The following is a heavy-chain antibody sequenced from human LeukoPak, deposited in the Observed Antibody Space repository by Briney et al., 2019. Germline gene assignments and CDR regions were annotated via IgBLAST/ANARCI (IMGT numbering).Heavy chain of an antibody. CDR1: GGSISNYY. CDR3: ARGPYYYMDV. V-gene: IGHV4-59*01. J-gene: IGHJ6*03. Sequence: SETLSLTCTVSGGSISNYYCSWIRQSPGKGLEWIGYIYYSGNTNYNPSLNSRVTIWVDTSKNQFSLKVNSVTAADTAVYYCARGPYYYMDVWGKGTTVTVSS. CDR2: IYYSGNT.